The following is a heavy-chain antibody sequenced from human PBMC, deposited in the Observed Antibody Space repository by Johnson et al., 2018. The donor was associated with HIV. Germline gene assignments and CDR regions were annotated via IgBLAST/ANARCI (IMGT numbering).Heavy chain of an antibody. V-gene: IGHV3-30-3*01. CDR2: ISYDGSNK. J-gene: IGHJ3*02. CDR3: AKGGIAAVYDAFDI. D-gene: IGHD6-13*01. Sequence: QVQLVESGGGVVQPGRSLRLSCAASGFTFSSYAMHWVRQAPGKGLEWVAVISYDGSNKYYADSVKGRFTISRDTSKNTLYLQMNSLRAEDTAVYYCAKGGIAAVYDAFDIWGQGTMVTVSS. CDR1: GFTFSSYA.